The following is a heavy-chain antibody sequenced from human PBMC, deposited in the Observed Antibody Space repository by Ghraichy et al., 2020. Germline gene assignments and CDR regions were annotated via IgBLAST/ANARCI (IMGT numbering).Heavy chain of an antibody. Sequence: GGSLRLSCTGSGFTFRRHYMTWVRQAPGQGLEWVANVKQDGSEQFYGDFAKGRFTISRDNAKYSLYLQMNSLRREDTAVYYCARDPSYGALDYWGQGTLVTVSS. CDR1: GFTFRRHY. V-gene: IGHV3-7*03. D-gene: IGHD4-17*01. CDR2: VKQDGSEQ. CDR3: ARDPSYGALDY. J-gene: IGHJ4*02.